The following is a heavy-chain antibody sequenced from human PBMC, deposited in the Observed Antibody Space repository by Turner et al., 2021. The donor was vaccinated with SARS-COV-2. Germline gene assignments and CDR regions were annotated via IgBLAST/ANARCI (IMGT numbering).Heavy chain of an antibody. Sequence: EVQMVESGGGLVQPGGSLRLSRAAYGYTVSSNYMIGVRQAPWKGLEWVSVIYSGGSTYYADSVKGRFTISRYNSKNTLYLQMNSLRAEDTAVYYCARDLGGTSSLGGYFDYWCQGTLVTFSS. CDR2: IYSGGST. CDR3: ARDLGGTSSLGGYFDY. J-gene: IGHJ4*02. V-gene: IGHV3-66*02. D-gene: IGHD2-2*01. CDR1: GYTVSSNY.